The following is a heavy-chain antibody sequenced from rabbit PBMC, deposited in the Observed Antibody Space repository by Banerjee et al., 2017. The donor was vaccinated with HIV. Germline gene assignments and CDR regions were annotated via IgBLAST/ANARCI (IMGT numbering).Heavy chain of an antibody. D-gene: IGHD1-1*01. CDR3: ARSYGDSGYSSYYL. Sequence: QSLEESGGDLVKPGASLTLTCTASGFSFSSTYWICWVRQAPGEGLEWVACIYAGSGRTWYATWAKGRFTISKTSSTTVTLQMTSLTAADTATYFCARSYGDSGYSSYYLWGPGTLVTVS. V-gene: IGHV1S40*01. J-gene: IGHJ4*01. CDR2: IYAGSGRT. CDR1: GFSFSSTYW.